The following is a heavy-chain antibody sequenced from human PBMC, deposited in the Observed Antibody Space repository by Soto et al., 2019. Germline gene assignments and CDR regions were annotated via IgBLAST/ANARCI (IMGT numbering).Heavy chain of an antibody. D-gene: IGHD6-19*01. Sequence: GGSLRLSCAASGFTFSSYSMNWVRQAPGKGLEWVSSISSSSSYIYYADSVKGRFTISRDNAKNSLYLQMNSLRDEDTAVYYCARDSRAVAGTGLDYWGQGILVTVSS. CDR2: ISSSSSYI. CDR3: ARDSRAVAGTGLDY. CDR1: GFTFSSYS. J-gene: IGHJ4*02. V-gene: IGHV3-21*01.